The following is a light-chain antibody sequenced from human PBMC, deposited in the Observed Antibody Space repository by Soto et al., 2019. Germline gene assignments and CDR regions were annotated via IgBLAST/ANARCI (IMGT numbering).Light chain of an antibody. J-gene: IGKJ1*01. CDR3: QQYNSYSWT. Sequence: DIRMTQSPSTLSTSVGDRVTITCRASQNIRGLLAWYQQKPGKAPKLLIYDASTLESGVPSRFSGSGSGTDFTLTISSLQPDDFATYYCQQYNSYSWTFSQGTTVALK. CDR1: QNIRGL. CDR2: DAS. V-gene: IGKV1-5*01.